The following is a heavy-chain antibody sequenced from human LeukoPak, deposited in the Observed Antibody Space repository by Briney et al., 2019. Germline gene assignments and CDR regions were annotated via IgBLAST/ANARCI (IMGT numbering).Heavy chain of an antibody. Sequence: GASVKVSCKASGYTFTSYGISWVRQAPGQGLEWMGWISAYNGNTNYAQKLQGRVTMTTDTPTSTAYMELRSLRSDDTAVYYCARAKDYYGSGSPFFWYWGQGTLVTVSS. CDR2: ISAYNGNT. J-gene: IGHJ4*02. CDR3: ARAKDYYGSGSPFFWY. V-gene: IGHV1-18*01. D-gene: IGHD3-10*01. CDR1: GYTFTSYG.